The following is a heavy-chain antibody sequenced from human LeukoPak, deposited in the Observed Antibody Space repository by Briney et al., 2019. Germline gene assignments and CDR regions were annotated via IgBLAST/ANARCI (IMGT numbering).Heavy chain of an antibody. V-gene: IGHV3-11*01. CDR1: GFTFSESY. Sequence: GGSLRLSCAASGFTFSESYMTWIRQAPGKGLELVSYISQTGDDTYYVDSVKGRFTISRDNAKNSLYLQMNSLRAEDTAVYYCARQVAATWYFDYWGQGTLVTVSS. CDR2: ISQTGDDT. J-gene: IGHJ4*02. CDR3: ARQVAATWYFDY. D-gene: IGHD6-19*01.